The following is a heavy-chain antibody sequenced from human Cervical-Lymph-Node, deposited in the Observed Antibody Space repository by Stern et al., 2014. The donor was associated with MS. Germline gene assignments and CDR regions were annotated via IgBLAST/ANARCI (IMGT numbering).Heavy chain of an antibody. CDR2: IYPDDSDI. J-gene: IGHJ6*02. CDR1: GYTFTNNW. D-gene: IGHD1-1*01. CDR3: ARPPPRRKWDDPNYGMDV. V-gene: IGHV5-51*03. Sequence: EVHLVESGAEVKKPGESLKISCKGSGYTFTNNWIAWVRQMPGKGLEWMGIIYPDDSDIRYSPSLQGQVTISADKSIRTAYLQWSSLKAADSAVYYCARPPPRRKWDDPNYGMDVWGQGTTVTVSS.